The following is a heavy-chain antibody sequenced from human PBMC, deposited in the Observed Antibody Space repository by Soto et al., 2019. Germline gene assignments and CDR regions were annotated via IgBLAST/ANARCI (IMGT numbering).Heavy chain of an antibody. Sequence: GASVKVSCKASGGTFSSYAIRWVRQAPGQGLEWMGGIIPIFGTANYAQKFQGRVTITADESTSTAYMELSSLRSEDTAVYYCASNMIVVVRGRYGAFDIWGQGTMVTVSS. CDR1: GGTFSSYA. J-gene: IGHJ3*02. CDR3: ASNMIVVVRGRYGAFDI. CDR2: IIPIFGTA. V-gene: IGHV1-69*13. D-gene: IGHD3-22*01.